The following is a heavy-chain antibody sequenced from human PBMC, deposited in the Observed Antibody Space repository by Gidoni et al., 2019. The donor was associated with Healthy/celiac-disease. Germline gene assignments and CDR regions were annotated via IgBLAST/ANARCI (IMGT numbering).Heavy chain of an antibody. V-gene: IGHV1-18*04. Sequence: QVHLVQSGAEVKKPGASVKVSCKASGYTFTSYGISWVRPAPGHGLEWMGWLCAYNGNTNYAQKLQGRVTMTTGKSTSTAYMELRSLRSDDTAVYYCARDHSGREIRFLEWLLFEHLFDYWGQVTLVTVSS. CDR1: GYTFTSYG. J-gene: IGHJ4*02. CDR2: LCAYNGNT. CDR3: ARDHSGREIRFLEWLLFEHLFDY. D-gene: IGHD3-3*01.